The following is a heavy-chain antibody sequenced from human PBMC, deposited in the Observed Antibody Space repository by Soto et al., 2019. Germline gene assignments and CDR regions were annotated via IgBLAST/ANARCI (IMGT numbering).Heavy chain of an antibody. CDR1: GYIFSGYY. V-gene: IGHV1-46*01. Sequence: QVQLVQSGAEVRTPGASVKVSCKASGYIFSGYYIHWVRQVPGQGLEWMGIINPSGGSTIYEQEFPGRVTMTRDTSTSTVYMELSSLRSEDTAMYYCARSYCGGDCPNNWFDPWGQGTLVTVSS. CDR2: INPSGGST. D-gene: IGHD2-21*02. CDR3: ARSYCGGDCPNNWFDP. J-gene: IGHJ5*02.